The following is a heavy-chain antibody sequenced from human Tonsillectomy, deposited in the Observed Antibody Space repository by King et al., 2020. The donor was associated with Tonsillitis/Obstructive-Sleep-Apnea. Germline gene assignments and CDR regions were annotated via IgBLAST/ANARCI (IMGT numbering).Heavy chain of an antibody. D-gene: IGHD3-3*01. CDR2: IYYSGST. CDR1: GGSISSSSYY. CDR3: ARHMRGYDFWSGAINWFDP. Sequence: QLQESGPGLVKPSETLSLTCTVSGGSISSSSYYWGWIRQPPGKGLEWIGSIYYSGSTYYNPSLKSRVTISVDTSKNQFSLKLSSVTAADTAVSYCARHMRGYDFWSGAINWFDPWGQGTLVTVSS. V-gene: IGHV4-39*01. J-gene: IGHJ5*02.